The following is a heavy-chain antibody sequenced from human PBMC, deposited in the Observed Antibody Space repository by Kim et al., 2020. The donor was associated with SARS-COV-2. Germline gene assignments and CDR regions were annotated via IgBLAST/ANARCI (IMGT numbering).Heavy chain of an antibody. D-gene: IGHD3-10*01. Sequence: NPSLQSRVTISVDTSKNQFSLKRSSVTAADTAVYYCASAFGELLLSPFDYWGQGTLVTVSS. J-gene: IGHJ4*02. V-gene: IGHV4-39*01. CDR3: ASAFGELLLSPFDY.